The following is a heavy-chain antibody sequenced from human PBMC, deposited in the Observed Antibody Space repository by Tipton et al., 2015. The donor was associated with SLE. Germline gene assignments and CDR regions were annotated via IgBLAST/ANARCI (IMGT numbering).Heavy chain of an antibody. D-gene: IGHD6-19*01. Sequence: TLSLTCAVYGGSFSGYYWSWIRQPPGKGLEWIGEINHSGSTNYNPSLKSRVTISVDKSKNQFSRKLSSVTAADTAVYYCARHQVGSGWSFDYWGQGTLVTVSS. CDR3: ARHQVGSGWSFDY. J-gene: IGHJ4*02. V-gene: IGHV4-34*01. CDR1: GGSFSGYY. CDR2: INHSGST.